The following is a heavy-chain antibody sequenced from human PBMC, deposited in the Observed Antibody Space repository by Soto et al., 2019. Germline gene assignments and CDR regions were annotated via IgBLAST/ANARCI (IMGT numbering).Heavy chain of an antibody. J-gene: IGHJ6*02. D-gene: IGHD2-15*01. V-gene: IGHV3-33*01. CDR2: IWYDGSNR. CDR3: ARDQRGYSIYYFGMDV. CDR1: GFSFSTFG. Sequence: GGSLRLSCAASGFSFSTFGMHWVRQAPGKGLEWVAVIWYDGSNRYYADSVKGRFTISRDNSRNTLYLQMSSLRAEDTAVYYCARDQRGYSIYYFGMDVRGQGTTVTVSS.